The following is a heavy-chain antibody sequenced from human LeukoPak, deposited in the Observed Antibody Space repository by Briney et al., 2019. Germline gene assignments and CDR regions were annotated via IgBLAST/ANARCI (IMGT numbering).Heavy chain of an antibody. CDR1: GFTFSSYG. CDR3: AREQLVSPYFDY. CDR2: IWYDGSNK. D-gene: IGHD6-13*01. Sequence: GGSLRLSCAASGFTFSSYGMHWVRQAPGKGLEWVAVIWYDGSNKYYADSVKSRFTISRDNSKNTLYLQMNSLRAEDTAVYYRAREQLVSPYFDYWGQGTLVTVSS. V-gene: IGHV3-33*01. J-gene: IGHJ4*02.